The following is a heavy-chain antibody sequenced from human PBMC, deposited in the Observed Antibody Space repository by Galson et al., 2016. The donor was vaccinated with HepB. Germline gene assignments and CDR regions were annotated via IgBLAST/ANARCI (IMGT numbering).Heavy chain of an antibody. V-gene: IGHV3-23*01. J-gene: IGHJ4*02. Sequence: SLRLSCAASGFTFRNYALSWVRRAPGKGLEWVSHIDGPTPNTHYADSVRGRFSIYRDNSRDTLYLQMDSLTAEASAIYYCTTWLSHHFDYWGQGTRVTGSS. D-gene: IGHD6-19*01. CDR3: TTWLSHHFDY. CDR2: IDGPTPNT. CDR1: GFTFRNYA.